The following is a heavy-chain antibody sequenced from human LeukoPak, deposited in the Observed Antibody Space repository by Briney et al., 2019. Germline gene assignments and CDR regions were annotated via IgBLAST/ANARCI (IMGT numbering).Heavy chain of an antibody. D-gene: IGHD1-1*01. CDR2: IIPIFGTA. V-gene: IGHV1-69*01. J-gene: IGHJ5*02. Sequence: ASVKVSCKASGGTFSSYAISWVRQAPGQGLEWMGGIIPIFGTANYAQKFQGRVTITADESTSTAYMELSSLRSEDTAVYYCARELERRRRPWFDPWGQGTLVTVSS. CDR3: ARELERRRRPWFDP. CDR1: GGTFSSYA.